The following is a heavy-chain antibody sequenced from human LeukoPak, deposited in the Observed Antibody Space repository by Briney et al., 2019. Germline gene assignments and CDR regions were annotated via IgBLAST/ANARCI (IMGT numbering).Heavy chain of an antibody. J-gene: IGHJ4*02. V-gene: IGHV3-23*01. CDR3: AKSQRGYSGSLSPNDY. D-gene: IGHD5-12*01. CDR2: ISPSGDIL. Sequence: GGSLRLSCAASGFTFSSYSMNWVRQAPGKGLEWVSGISPSGDILYYADSVKGQFTISRDNSKNTVYLQMNSLRAEDTAVYYCAKSQRGYSGSLSPNDYWGQGTLVTVSS. CDR1: GFTFSSYS.